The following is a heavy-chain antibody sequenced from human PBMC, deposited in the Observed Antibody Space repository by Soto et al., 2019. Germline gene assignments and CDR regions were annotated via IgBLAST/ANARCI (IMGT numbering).Heavy chain of an antibody. D-gene: IGHD5-18*01. CDR3: ARDPLWGTAMVLWYFDL. Sequence: GGSLRLSCAASGFTFSSYGMHWVRQAPGKGLEWVAVISYDGSNKYYTDSVKGRFTISRDNSKNTLYLQMNSLRAEDTAVYYCARDPLWGTAMVLWYFDLWGRGTLVTVSS. V-gene: IGHV3-30*03. J-gene: IGHJ2*01. CDR1: GFTFSSYG. CDR2: ISYDGSNK.